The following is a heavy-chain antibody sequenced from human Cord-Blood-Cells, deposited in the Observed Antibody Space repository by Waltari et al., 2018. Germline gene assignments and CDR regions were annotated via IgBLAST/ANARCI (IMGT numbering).Heavy chain of an antibody. V-gene: IGHV1-3*01. J-gene: IGHJ6*03. CDR2: INAGNGNT. D-gene: IGHD3-10*01. CDR3: ARDGLSGGSGSYYYYYYMDV. Sequence: QVQLVQSGAEVKKPGASVKVSCKASGYTFTSYAMHWVRQAPGQRLEWMGWINAGNGNTKCSQKFQGRGTITRDTSESTAYMELSSLRSEDTAGYYCARDGLSGGSGSYYYYYYMDVWGKGTTVTVSS. CDR1: GYTFTSYA.